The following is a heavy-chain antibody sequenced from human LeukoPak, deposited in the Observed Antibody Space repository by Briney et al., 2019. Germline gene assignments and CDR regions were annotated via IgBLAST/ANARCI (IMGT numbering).Heavy chain of an antibody. CDR1: GGSFSGYY. V-gene: IGHV4-34*01. CDR3: ARGYSSSWRTIDY. J-gene: IGHJ4*02. CDR2: INHSGST. D-gene: IGHD6-13*01. Sequence: PSETLSLTCAVYGGSFSGYYWSWIRHPAWKGLEWIGEINHSGSTNYNPSLKSRVTISVDTSKNQFSLKLSSVTAADTAVYYCARGYSSSWRTIDYWGQGTLVTVSS.